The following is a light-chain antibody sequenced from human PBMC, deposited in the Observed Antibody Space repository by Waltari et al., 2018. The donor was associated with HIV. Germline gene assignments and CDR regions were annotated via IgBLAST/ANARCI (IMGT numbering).Light chain of an antibody. CDR1: QSISSNS. J-gene: IGKJ3*01. V-gene: IGKV3-20*01. CDR2: GVS. Sequence: EIVLTQSPDTLSLSPGEKATFYCRASQSISSNSLAWYQQKPGQAPRLLMYGVSSRATGIPDRFTGSGSGTDFTLTISRLEPEDFAVYYCQQYGNSPFTFGPGTKVDIK. CDR3: QQYGNSPFT.